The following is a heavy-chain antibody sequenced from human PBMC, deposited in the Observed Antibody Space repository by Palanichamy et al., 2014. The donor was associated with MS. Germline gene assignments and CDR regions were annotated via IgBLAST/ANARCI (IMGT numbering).Heavy chain of an antibody. D-gene: IGHD6-13*01. CDR1: GFTFSSYG. V-gene: IGHV3-30*18. CDR2: ISYDGSNK. J-gene: IGHJ4*02. Sequence: QVQLVESGGGVVQPGRSLRLSCAASGFTFSSYGMHWVRQAPGKGLEWVAVISYDGSNKYYADSVKGRFTISRDNSKNTLYLQMNSLRAEDTAVYYCAKDGYSSPGYFDYWGQGTLVTVSS. CDR3: AKDGYSSPGYFDY.